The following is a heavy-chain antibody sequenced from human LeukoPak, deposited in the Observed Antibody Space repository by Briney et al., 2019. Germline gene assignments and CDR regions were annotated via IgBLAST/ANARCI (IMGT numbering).Heavy chain of an antibody. CDR2: IVYSGSV. J-gene: IGHJ3*02. CDR1: GGSFDGYY. V-gene: IGHV4-34*12. D-gene: IGHD3-22*01. Sequence: SETLSLTCAVFGGSFDGYYWTWIRQSPEKGLEWIADIVYSGSVNYNPSLKSRVTISVDTSKNQFSLKLSSVTAADTAVYYCARLRNYYDISGYYYAGPYDAFDIWGQGTMVTVSS. CDR3: ARLRNYYDISGYYYAGPYDAFDI.